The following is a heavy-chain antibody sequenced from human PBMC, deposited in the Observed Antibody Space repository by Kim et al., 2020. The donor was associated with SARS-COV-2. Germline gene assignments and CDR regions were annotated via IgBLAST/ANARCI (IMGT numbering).Heavy chain of an antibody. CDR1: GFTVSSNY. CDR3: VRARWGEGVDY. D-gene: IGHD3-16*01. V-gene: IGHV3-53*01. J-gene: IGHJ4*02. CDR2: IYSGGNT. Sequence: GGSLRLSCAASGFTVSSNYMSWVRQAPGKGLEWVSVIYSGGNTYYADSVKGRFTISRDNSKNTLYLQMNSLRAEDTAVYYCVRARWGEGVDYWGQGTLVTVSS.